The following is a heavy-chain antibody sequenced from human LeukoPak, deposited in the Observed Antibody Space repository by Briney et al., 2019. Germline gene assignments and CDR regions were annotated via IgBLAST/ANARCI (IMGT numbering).Heavy chain of an antibody. V-gene: IGHV3-48*02. D-gene: IGHD3-16*01. CDR1: GFPFSSYW. CDR2: ISSSSSTI. Sequence: GGSLRLSCAASGFPFSSYWMSWVRQAPGKGLEWVSYISSSSSTIYYADSVKGRFTISRDNAKNSLFLEMNSLRDEDTAVYYCARSLRPSASSPLDYWGQGTLVTVSS. CDR3: ARSLRPSASSPLDY. J-gene: IGHJ4*02.